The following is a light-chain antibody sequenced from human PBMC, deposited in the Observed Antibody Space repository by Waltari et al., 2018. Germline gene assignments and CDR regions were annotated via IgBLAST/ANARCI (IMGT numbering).Light chain of an antibody. V-gene: IGLV1-44*01. CDR1: ISNIGINT. J-gene: IGLJ3*02. Sequence: QSILTQPPSASGTPGRRVTISCSGTISNIGINTVNWYQQFPGSAPKPLIFSTTQRPSGVPDRFSASKSGTSASLAINGLQAADEADYYCGAWDDGVKEWVFGGGTKLTVL. CDR2: STT. CDR3: GAWDDGVKEWV.